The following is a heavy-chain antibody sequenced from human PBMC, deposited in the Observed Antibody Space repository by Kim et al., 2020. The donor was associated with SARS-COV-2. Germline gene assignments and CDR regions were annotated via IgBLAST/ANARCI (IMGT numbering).Heavy chain of an antibody. CDR1: GFTFSSYG. CDR3: AKDSGGRTAGGVHY. D-gene: IGHD2-15*01. Sequence: GGSLRLSCAASGFTFSSYGMHWVRQAPGKGLEWVAVISYDGSNKYYADSVKGRFTISRDNSKNTLYLQMNSLRAEDTAVYYCAKDSGGRTAGGVHYWGQG. J-gene: IGHJ4*02. CDR2: ISYDGSNK. V-gene: IGHV3-30*18.